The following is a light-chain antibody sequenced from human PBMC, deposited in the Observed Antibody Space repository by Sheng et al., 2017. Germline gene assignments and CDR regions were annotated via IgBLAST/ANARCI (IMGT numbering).Light chain of an antibody. CDR1: QNIFSY. Sequence: DIQMTQSPSSLSASVGGRVTITCRASQNIFSYLNWYQQKPGKAPKVLIFAASSLQSGVPSRFSGSGSGTDFILTISSLQPEDFATYYCQQSYSGPYTFGQGTELEIK. CDR3: QQSYSGPYT. CDR2: AAS. J-gene: IGKJ2*01. V-gene: IGKV1-39*01.